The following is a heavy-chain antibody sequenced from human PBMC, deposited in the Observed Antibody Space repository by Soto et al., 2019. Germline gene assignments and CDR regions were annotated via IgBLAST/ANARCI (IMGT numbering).Heavy chain of an antibody. V-gene: IGHV4-30-4*01. J-gene: IGHJ5*02. D-gene: IGHD2-2*01. CDR2: IYYSGST. CDR3: ARVYGAAAVQIPEIWFDP. CDR1: GGSISSGDYY. Sequence: TSETLSLTCTVSGGSISSGDYYWSWIRQPPGKGLEWIGYIYYSGSTYYNPSLKSRVTISVDTSKNQFSLKLSSVTAADTAVYYCARVYGAAAVQIPEIWFDPWGQGTLVTVSS.